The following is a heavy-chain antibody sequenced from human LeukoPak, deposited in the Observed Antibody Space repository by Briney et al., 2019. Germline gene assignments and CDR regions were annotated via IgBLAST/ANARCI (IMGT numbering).Heavy chain of an antibody. Sequence: KPSETLSLTCAVYGGSFSGYYWGWIRQPPGKGLEWIGEINHSGSTNYNPSLKSRVTISVDTSKNQFSLKLSSVTAADTAVYYCARDSLGATSPYYLDYWGQGTLVTVSS. J-gene: IGHJ4*02. D-gene: IGHD1-26*01. CDR1: GGSFSGYY. CDR2: INHSGST. CDR3: ARDSLGATSPYYLDY. V-gene: IGHV4-34*01.